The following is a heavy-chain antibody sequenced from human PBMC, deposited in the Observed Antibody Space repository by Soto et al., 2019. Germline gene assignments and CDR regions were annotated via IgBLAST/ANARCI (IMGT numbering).Heavy chain of an antibody. CDR3: ARQGRVVVVPAASNWFDP. V-gene: IGHV4-39*01. CDR2: IYYSGST. CDR1: GGSISSSSYY. J-gene: IGHJ5*02. Sequence: PSETLSLTCTVSGGSISSSSYYWGWIRQPPGKGLEWIGSIYYSGSTYYNPSLKSRVTISVDTSKNQFSLKLSSVTAADTAVYYCARQGRVVVVPAASNWFDPWGQGTLVTVSS. D-gene: IGHD2-2*01.